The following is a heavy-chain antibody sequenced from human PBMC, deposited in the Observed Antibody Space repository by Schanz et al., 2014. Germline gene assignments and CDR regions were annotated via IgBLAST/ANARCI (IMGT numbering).Heavy chain of an antibody. Sequence: EVQLVESGGGLVKPGGSLRLSCAASGFTFNNFGMSWVRQAPGKGLEWVSCITGGSTTYTYYADSVRGRFTISRDNAKSSVYLQMNSLRAEDTAVYYCARSGVDVWGQGTTVTVSS. V-gene: IGHV3-21*01. J-gene: IGHJ6*02. CDR3: ARSGVDV. D-gene: IGHD3-10*01. CDR1: GFTFNNFG. CDR2: ITGGSTTYT.